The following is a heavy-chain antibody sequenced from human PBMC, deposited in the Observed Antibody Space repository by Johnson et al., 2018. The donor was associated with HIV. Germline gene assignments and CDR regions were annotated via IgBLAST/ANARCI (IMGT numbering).Heavy chain of an antibody. CDR2: ISYDGSNK. V-gene: IGHV3-30*18. CDR1: GFTFSSYG. Sequence: QVQLVESGGGVVQPGRSLRLSCAASGFTFSSYGMHWVRQAPGKGLEWVAVISYDGSNKYYADSVKGRFTISRDNSKNTLYLQMNSLRAEDTAVYYCAKDSNYGGNSDAFDIWGQGTMVTVSS. D-gene: IGHD4-23*01. CDR3: AKDSNYGGNSDAFDI. J-gene: IGHJ3*02.